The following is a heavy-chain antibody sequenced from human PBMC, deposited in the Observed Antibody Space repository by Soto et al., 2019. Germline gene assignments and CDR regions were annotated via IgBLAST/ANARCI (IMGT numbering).Heavy chain of an antibody. J-gene: IGHJ6*02. Sequence: PGGSLRLSCAASGFTFSDYYMSWVRQAPGKGLEWVSYISSSGSTIYYADSVKGRFTISRDNTQNSLYLQMNSLRAEDTAVYYCALKLIGKNYYYYAMDVWGQGTTVTVSS. CDR2: ISSSGSTI. V-gene: IGHV3-11*01. D-gene: IGHD3-22*01. CDR1: GFTFSDYY. CDR3: ALKLIGKNYYYYAMDV.